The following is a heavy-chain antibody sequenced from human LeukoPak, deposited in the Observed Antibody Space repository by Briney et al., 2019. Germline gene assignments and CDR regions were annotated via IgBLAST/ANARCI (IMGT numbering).Heavy chain of an antibody. V-gene: IGHV3-53*01. J-gene: IGHJ4*02. CDR1: GFTVSSNY. CDR3: ARVSQSDFEWLSSLDY. CDR2: IYSGGST. Sequence: GGSLRLSCAASGFTVSSNYMSWVRQAPGKGLEWVSVIYSGGSTYYADSVKGRFTISRDNSKNTLYLQMNSLRAEDTAVYYCARVSQSDFEWLSSLDYWGQGTLVTVSS. D-gene: IGHD3-9*01.